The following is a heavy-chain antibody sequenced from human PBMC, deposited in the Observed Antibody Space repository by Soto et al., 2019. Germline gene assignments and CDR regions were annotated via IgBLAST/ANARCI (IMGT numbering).Heavy chain of an antibody. J-gene: IGHJ4*02. CDR2: INPNSGGT. CDR1: GYTFTGYY. V-gene: IGHV1-2*04. D-gene: IGHD5-12*01. Sequence: GASVKVSCKASGYTFTGYYMHWVRQAPGQGLEWMGWINPNSGGTNYAQKFQGWVTMTRDTSISTAYMELSRLRSDDTAVYYCARDWHSGYDPYFDYWGQGTLVTVSS. CDR3: ARDWHSGYDPYFDY.